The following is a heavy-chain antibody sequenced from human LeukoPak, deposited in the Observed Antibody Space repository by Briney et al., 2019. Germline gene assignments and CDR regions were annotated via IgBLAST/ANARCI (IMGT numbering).Heavy chain of an antibody. CDR1: GFTFSSYS. D-gene: IGHD3-22*01. Sequence: GGSLRLSCAASGFTFSSYSMNWVRQAPGKGLEWVSYISSSSSTIYYADSVKGRFTISRDNAKNSLSLQMNSLRDEDTAVYYCARDYYDSSPDAFDIWGQGTMVTVSS. CDR2: ISSSSSTI. CDR3: ARDYYDSSPDAFDI. V-gene: IGHV3-48*02. J-gene: IGHJ3*02.